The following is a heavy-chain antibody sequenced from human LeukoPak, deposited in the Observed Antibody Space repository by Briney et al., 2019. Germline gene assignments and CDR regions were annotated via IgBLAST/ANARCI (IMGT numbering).Heavy chain of an antibody. J-gene: IGHJ4*02. V-gene: IGHV3-53*01. CDR3: AREDIVLMVDDY. CDR1: GFTVSSNY. CDR2: IYSGGST. Sequence: PGGSLRLSCAASGFTVSSNYMSWVRQAPGKGLEWVSVIYSGGSTYYADSVKGRFTSSRDNSKNTLYLQMNSLRAEDTAVYYCAREDIVLMVDDYWGQGTLVTVSS. D-gene: IGHD2-8*01.